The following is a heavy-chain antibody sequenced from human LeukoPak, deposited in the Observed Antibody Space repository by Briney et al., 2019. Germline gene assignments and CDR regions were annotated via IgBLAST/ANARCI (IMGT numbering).Heavy chain of an antibody. J-gene: IGHJ4*02. CDR1: GFTFSNNG. CDR3: VRDADWAFDY. Sequence: GGSLRLSCAASGFTFSNNGMHWVRQAPGRGLEWVAFIRNDGSDKYFADSVKGRFTMSRDNSKNTLDLLMNSLRTEDTAVCFCVRDADWAFDYWGQGTLVTVAS. D-gene: IGHD3-9*01. CDR2: IRNDGSDK. V-gene: IGHV3-30*02.